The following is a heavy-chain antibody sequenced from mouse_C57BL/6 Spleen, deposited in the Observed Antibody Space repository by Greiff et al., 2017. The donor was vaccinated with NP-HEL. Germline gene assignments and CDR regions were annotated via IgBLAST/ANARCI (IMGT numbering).Heavy chain of an antibody. CDR1: GYTFTDYY. D-gene: IGHD2-4*01. Sequence: EVQLQQSGPELVKPGASVKISCKASGYTFTDYYMNWVKQSHGKSLEWIGDINPNNGGTSYNQKFKGKAALTVDKSSSTAYMELRSLTSEDSAVYYCAREGYDYLSFDYWGQGTTLTVSS. J-gene: IGHJ2*01. CDR3: AREGYDYLSFDY. V-gene: IGHV1-26*01. CDR2: INPNNGGT.